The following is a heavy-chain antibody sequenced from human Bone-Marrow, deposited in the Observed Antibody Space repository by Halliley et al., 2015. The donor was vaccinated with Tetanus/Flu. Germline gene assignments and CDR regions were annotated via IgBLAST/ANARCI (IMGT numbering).Heavy chain of an antibody. D-gene: IGHD1-1*01. Sequence: LEWIGYIFYPGPTYYSPSLKSRFTMSLAPSKPHLSLKPTSVTAADPAVYYCARDTILFPGPLQNWGQGTLVTVSS. V-gene: IGHV4-31*02. CDR3: ARDTILFPGPLQN. J-gene: IGHJ1*01. CDR2: IFYPGPT.